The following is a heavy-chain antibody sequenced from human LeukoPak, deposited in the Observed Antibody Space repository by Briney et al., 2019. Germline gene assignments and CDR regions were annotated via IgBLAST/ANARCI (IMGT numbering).Heavy chain of an antibody. V-gene: IGHV3-23*01. D-gene: IGHD5-18*01. J-gene: IGHJ3*02. CDR2: ISNSGGST. CDR3: AKVNQIGYSYGNAFDI. CDR1: GFTFSSYA. Sequence: GASLRLSCAASGFTFSSYAMSWVRQAPGKGLEWVSAISNSGGSTYYADSVKGRFTISRDNSKNTLYLQMNSLRAEDTAVYYCAKVNQIGYSYGNAFDIWGQGTMVTVSS.